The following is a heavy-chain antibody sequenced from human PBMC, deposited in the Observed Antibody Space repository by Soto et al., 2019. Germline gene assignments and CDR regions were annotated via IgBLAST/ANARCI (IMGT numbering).Heavy chain of an antibody. Sequence: ASVKVSCKASGYTFTAYAIHWVCQAPGQGLECMGWINAANGDSSYSQKFQGRLTMTRDTSTSTAYMELRSLRSDDTAVYYCARGIVVVPAAIDYWG. CDR2: INAANGDS. D-gene: IGHD2-2*02. J-gene: IGHJ4*01. CDR3: ARGIVVVPAAIDY. CDR1: GYTFTAYA. V-gene: IGHV1-3*01.